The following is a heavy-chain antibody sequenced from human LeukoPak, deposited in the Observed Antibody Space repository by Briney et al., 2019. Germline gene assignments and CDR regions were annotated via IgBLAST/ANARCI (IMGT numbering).Heavy chain of an antibody. CDR1: GYTFTSYG. D-gene: IGHD3-3*01. CDR2: INPNSGGT. J-gene: IGHJ4*02. CDR3: AKTTIFGVVIINALDY. V-gene: IGHV1-2*02. Sequence: GASVKVSCKASGYTFTSYGISWVRQAPGQGLEWMGWINPNSGGTNYAQKFQGRVTMTRDTSISTAYMELSRLRSDDTAVYYCAKTTIFGVVIINALDYWGQGTLVTVSS.